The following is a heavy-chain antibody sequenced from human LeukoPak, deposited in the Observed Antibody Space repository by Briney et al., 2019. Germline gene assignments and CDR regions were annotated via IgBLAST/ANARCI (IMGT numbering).Heavy chain of an antibody. J-gene: IGHJ4*02. V-gene: IGHV3-74*01. CDR3: ARDRDGYSL. Sequence: PGGSLRLSCAASGFTFSDSYMHWVRQAAGKGLVWVSRIKPDGSETNYADSVKGRFTISRDNAKNTLYLQMNSLRAEDTGVYYCARDRDGYSLWGQGTLVTVSS. D-gene: IGHD5-24*01. CDR1: GFTFSDSY. CDR2: IKPDGSET.